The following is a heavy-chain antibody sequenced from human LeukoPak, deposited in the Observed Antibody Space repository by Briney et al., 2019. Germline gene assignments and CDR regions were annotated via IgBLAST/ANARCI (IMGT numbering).Heavy chain of an antibody. D-gene: IGHD1-14*01. CDR3: AKTPDVWNRKYYFDY. V-gene: IGHV3-23*01. Sequence: AGGSLRLSCAASGFSFSSYGMSWVRQAPGKGLEWVSTISGSGGFTYYADSVKGRFSISRDNSKNTLYLQMSSLSAEDTAVYYCAKTPDVWNRKYYFDYWGQGTLVTVSS. CDR2: ISGSGGFT. CDR1: GFSFSSYG. J-gene: IGHJ4*02.